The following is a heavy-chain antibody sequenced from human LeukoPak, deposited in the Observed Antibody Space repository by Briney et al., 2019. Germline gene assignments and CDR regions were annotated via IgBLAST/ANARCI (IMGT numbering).Heavy chain of an antibody. Sequence: ASVKVSCKASGYTFTGYYMHWVRQAPGQGLEWMGWISAYNGNTNYAQKLQGRVTMTTDTSTSTAYMELRSLRSDDTGVYYCATVFQQRGYYYMDVWGKGTTVTVSS. J-gene: IGHJ6*03. V-gene: IGHV1-18*04. CDR3: ATVFQQRGYYYMDV. CDR2: ISAYNGNT. CDR1: GYTFTGYY. D-gene: IGHD6-13*01.